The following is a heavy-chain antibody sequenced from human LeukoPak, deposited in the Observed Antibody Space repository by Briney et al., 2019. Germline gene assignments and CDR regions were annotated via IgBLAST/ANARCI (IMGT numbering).Heavy chain of an antibody. Sequence: PSETLSLTCAVYGGSFSGYYWSWIRQPPGKGLEWIGYIYYSGSTYYNPSLKSRVTISVDTSKNQFSLKLSSVTAADTAVYYCARGCEEVVPAAMNWFDPWGQGTLVTVSS. J-gene: IGHJ5*02. CDR2: IYYSGST. D-gene: IGHD2-2*01. CDR1: GGSFSGYY. CDR3: ARGCEEVVPAAMNWFDP. V-gene: IGHV4-30-4*08.